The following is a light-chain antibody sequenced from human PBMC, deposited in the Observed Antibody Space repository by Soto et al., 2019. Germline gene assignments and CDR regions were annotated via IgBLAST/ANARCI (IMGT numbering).Light chain of an antibody. CDR3: QQRSNWPLT. V-gene: IGKV3-11*01. CDR1: QSVSSY. Sequence: EIVLTQSPATLHLSPGERATLSCRASQSVSSYLAWYQQRPGKAPRLLIKDASNRATGTPSRFSGSGSGTDFTLTIISLEPQDFAVYYCQQRSNWPLTFGGGTKVEIK. CDR2: DAS. J-gene: IGKJ4*01.